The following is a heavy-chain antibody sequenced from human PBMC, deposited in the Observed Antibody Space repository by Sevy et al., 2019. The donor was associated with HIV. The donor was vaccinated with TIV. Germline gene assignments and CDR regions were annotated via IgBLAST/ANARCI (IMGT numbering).Heavy chain of an antibody. CDR3: ARGGAYYDFWSGYYDHYYGMDV. D-gene: IGHD3-3*01. V-gene: IGHV4-34*01. CDR1: GGSFSGYY. CDR2: INHSGST. Sequence: SDTLSLTCAVYGGSFSGYYWSWIRQPPGKGLEWIGEINHSGSTNYNPSLKSRVTISVDTSKNQFSLKLSSVTAADTAVYYCARGGAYYDFWSGYYDHYYGMDVWGQGTTVTVSS. J-gene: IGHJ6*02.